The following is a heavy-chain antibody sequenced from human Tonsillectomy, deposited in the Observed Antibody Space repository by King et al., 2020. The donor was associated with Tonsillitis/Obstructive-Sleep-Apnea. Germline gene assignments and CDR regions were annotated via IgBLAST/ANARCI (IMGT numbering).Heavy chain of an antibody. J-gene: IGHJ6*02. D-gene: IGHD3-3*01. Sequence: QLQESGPGLVKPSETLSLTCTVSGGSISSSSYYWGWIRQPPGKGLEWIGSIYYSGSTYYNPSLKSRVTISVATSKNQFSLKLSSVTAADTAVYYCANPVGGYDFWSGYSTADYYYGMDVWGQGTTVTVSS. CDR2: IYYSGST. CDR1: GGSISSSSYY. V-gene: IGHV4-39*01. CDR3: ANPVGGYDFWSGYSTADYYYGMDV.